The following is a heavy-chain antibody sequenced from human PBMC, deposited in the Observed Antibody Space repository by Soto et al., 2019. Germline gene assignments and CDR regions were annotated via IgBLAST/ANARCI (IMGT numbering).Heavy chain of an antibody. Sequence: GGSLRLSCAASGFTFSSYSMNWVRQAPGKGLEWVSSISSSSSYINYADSVKGRFTISRDNAKNSLYLQMNSLRAEDTAVYYCARDGVTCSSTSCAGSEHYYYYGMDVWGQGTTVTVSS. J-gene: IGHJ6*02. CDR2: ISSSSSYI. V-gene: IGHV3-21*01. D-gene: IGHD2-2*01. CDR3: ARDGVTCSSTSCAGSEHYYYYGMDV. CDR1: GFTFSSYS.